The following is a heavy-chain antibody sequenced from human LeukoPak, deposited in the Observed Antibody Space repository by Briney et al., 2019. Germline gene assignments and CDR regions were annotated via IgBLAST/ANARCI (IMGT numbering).Heavy chain of an antibody. D-gene: IGHD1-26*01. CDR3: AKVGNSGSYPGGVGY. Sequence: GGSLRLSCAASGFTFSSYAMSWVRQAPGKGLEWVSAISCSGGSTYYADSVKGRFTISRDNSKDTLYLQMNSLRAEDTAVYYCAKVGNSGSYPGGVGYWGQGTLVTVSS. V-gene: IGHV3-23*01. CDR1: GFTFSSYA. CDR2: ISCSGGST. J-gene: IGHJ4*02.